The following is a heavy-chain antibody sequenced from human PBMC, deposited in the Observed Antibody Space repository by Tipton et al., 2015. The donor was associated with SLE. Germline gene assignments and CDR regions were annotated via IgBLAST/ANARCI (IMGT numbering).Heavy chain of an antibody. J-gene: IGHJ6*03. D-gene: IGHD2-2*02. Sequence: SLRLSCAASGFTFSSYWMHWVRQAPGKGLVRVSRINSDGSSTSYADSVKGRFTISRDNAKNTLYLQMNSLRAEDTAVYYCARGRVVPAAISDYYYYMDVWGKGTTVTVSS. CDR2: INSDGSST. CDR1: GFTFSSYW. V-gene: IGHV3-74*01. CDR3: ARGRVVPAAISDYYYYMDV.